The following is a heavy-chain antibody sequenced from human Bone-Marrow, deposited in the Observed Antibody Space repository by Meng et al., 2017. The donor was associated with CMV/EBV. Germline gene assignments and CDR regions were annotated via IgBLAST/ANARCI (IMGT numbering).Heavy chain of an antibody. J-gene: IGHJ4*02. CDR1: GFTVSSNY. D-gene: IGHD1-14*01. CDR2: IYSGGST. V-gene: IGHV3-53*01. CDR3: ARGGYNGRNLDY. Sequence: GESLKISCAASGFTVSSNYMSWVRQAPGKGLEWVSVIYSGGSTYYADSVKGRFTISRDNSKNTLYLQMNSLRAEDTAVYYCARGGYNGRNLDYWGQGTLVTVSS.